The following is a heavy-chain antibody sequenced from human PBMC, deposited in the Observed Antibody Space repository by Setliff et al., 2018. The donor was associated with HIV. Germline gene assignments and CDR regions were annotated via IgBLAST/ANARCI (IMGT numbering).Heavy chain of an antibody. Sequence: SVKVSCKASGGTFSSYAISWVRQAPGQGLEWMGGIIPIFGTANYAQKFQGRVTITTDESTSTAYMELSSLRSEDTAVYYCARVPNQELYFYGMDVWGQGTTVTVS. CDR1: GGTFSSYA. V-gene: IGHV1-69*05. J-gene: IGHJ6*02. CDR2: IIPIFGTA. CDR3: ARVPNQELYFYGMDV. D-gene: IGHD1-7*01.